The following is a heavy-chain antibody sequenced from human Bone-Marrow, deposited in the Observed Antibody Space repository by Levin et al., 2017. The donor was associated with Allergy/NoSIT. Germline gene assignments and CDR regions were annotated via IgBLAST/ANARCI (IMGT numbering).Heavy chain of an antibody. CDR1: GFTFSSYW. D-gene: IGHD5-12*01. CDR2: IKQDGSEK. CDR3: ARVLVATTDAFDI. J-gene: IGHJ3*02. Sequence: LSLTCAASGFTFSSYWMSWVRQAPGKGLEWVANIKQDGSEKYYVDSVKGRFTISRDNAKNSLYLQMNSLRAEDTAVYYCARVLVATTDAFDIWGQGTMVTVSS. V-gene: IGHV3-7*01.